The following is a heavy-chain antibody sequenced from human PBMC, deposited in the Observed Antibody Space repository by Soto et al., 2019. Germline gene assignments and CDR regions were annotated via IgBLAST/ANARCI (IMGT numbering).Heavy chain of an antibody. D-gene: IGHD3-10*01. Sequence: QVQLVESGGGVVQPGRSLRLSCAASGFTFSSYAMHWVRQAPGKGLEWVAVISYDGSNKYYADSVKGRFTISRDNSKKPLYLQMKGLRAEDPAVYYCAREGGGVITMVRGVSYGMDVWGQGPRSPSP. J-gene: IGHJ6*02. V-gene: IGHV3-30-3*01. CDR3: AREGGGVITMVRGVSYGMDV. CDR2: ISYDGSNK. CDR1: GFTFSSYA.